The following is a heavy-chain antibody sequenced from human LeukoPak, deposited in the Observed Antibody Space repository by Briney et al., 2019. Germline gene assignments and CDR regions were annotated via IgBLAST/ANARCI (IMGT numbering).Heavy chain of an antibody. V-gene: IGHV1-18*01. CDR2: ISAYNGHT. Sequence: ASVKVSCKASGYSFLSYGINWVRQAPGQGLEWMGWISAYNGHTNYAQKFQGRVTMTTETSTNTAYMELRSLRSDDTAVYYCTRGGIWGELDHWGQGTLVTVSS. D-gene: IGHD1-26*01. J-gene: IGHJ4*02. CDR1: GYSFLSYG. CDR3: TRGGIWGELDH.